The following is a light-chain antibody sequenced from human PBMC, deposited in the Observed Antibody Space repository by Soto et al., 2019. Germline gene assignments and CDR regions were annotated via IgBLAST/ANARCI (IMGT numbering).Light chain of an antibody. CDR2: SYN. CDR1: SSNIGSGS. CDR3: AAWEDSLNGYV. J-gene: IGLJ1*01. Sequence: QSVLTQPPSTSGTPGQGVTISCSGSSSNIGSGSVNWYQQLPGTAPKLLIYSYNQRPSGVPDRFSGSKSGTSASLAISGLQSEDEADYICAAWEDSLNGYVFGLGTKVTVL. V-gene: IGLV1-44*01.